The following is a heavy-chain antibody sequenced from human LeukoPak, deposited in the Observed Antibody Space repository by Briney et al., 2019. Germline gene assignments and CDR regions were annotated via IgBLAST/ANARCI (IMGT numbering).Heavy chain of an antibody. J-gene: IGHJ6*03. D-gene: IGHD2-15*01. CDR1: GGSISSYY. Sequence: SETLSLTCTVSGGSISSYYWSWIRQPPGKGLEWIGYIYYSGSTNYNPSLKSRVTISVDTSKNQFSLKLSSVTAADTAVYYCARQPGVCSGGSCYPEGYYYYYMDVWGKGTTVTVSS. CDR2: IYYSGST. V-gene: IGHV4-59*01. CDR3: ARQPGVCSGGSCYPEGYYYYYMDV.